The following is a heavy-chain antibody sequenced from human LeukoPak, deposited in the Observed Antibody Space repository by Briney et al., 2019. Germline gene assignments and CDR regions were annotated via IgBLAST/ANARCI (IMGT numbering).Heavy chain of an antibody. CDR2: INPSGGST. Sequence: VASVKVSCKASGYTFAGYYMHWVRQAPGQGLEWMGIINPSGGSTSYAQKFQGRVTMTRDTSTSTVYMELSSLRSEDTAVYYCARDVSSSWFFDYWGQGTLVTVSS. CDR3: ARDVSSSWFFDY. J-gene: IGHJ4*02. D-gene: IGHD6-13*01. CDR1: GYTFAGYY. V-gene: IGHV1-46*01.